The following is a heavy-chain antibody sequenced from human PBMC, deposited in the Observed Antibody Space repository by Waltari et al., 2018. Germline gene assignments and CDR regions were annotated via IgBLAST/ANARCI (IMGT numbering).Heavy chain of an antibody. CDR2: IYTSGST. Sequence: QVQLQESGPGLVKPSQTLSLTCTVSGGSISSGSYYWSWIRQPAGKGLEWIGYIYTSGSTNYNPSLKSRVTISVDTSKNQFSLKLSSVTAADTAVYYCASVLSYYYGSGSPGGRFDYWGQGTLVTVSS. V-gene: IGHV4-61*09. J-gene: IGHJ4*02. D-gene: IGHD3-10*01. CDR3: ASVLSYYYGSGSPGGRFDY. CDR1: GGSISSGSYY.